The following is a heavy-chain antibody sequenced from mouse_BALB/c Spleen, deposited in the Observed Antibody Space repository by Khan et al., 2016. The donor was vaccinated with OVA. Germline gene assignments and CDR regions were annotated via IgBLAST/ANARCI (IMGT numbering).Heavy chain of an antibody. CDR1: GYTFTSYY. D-gene: IGHD2-10*02. CDR3: ASLGYGSVAY. Sequence: QIQLVQSGAELVKPGASVKLSCKASGYTFTSYYMYWVKQRPGQGLEWIGEINPNNGGTNFNEKFKSKVTLTVDKSSSTAYMQLSSLTSEDSAVYDCASLGYGSVAYGGQGTVDTVS. V-gene: IGHV1S81*02. J-gene: IGHJ3*01. CDR2: INPNNGGT.